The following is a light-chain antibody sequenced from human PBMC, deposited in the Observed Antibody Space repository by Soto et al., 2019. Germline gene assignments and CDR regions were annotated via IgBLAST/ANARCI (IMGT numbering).Light chain of an antibody. J-gene: IGLJ3*02. Sequence: QSALTQPPSASGSPGQSVTISCTGTSSDIGAYNYVSWYQQHPGKAPKLMIHEVSNRPSGVPDRFSGSKSGNTASLTVSGLQAEDESDDYCSSYAGSNDRWVFGGGTKLTVL. CDR2: EVS. CDR3: SSYAGSNDRWV. V-gene: IGLV2-8*01. CDR1: SSDIGAYNY.